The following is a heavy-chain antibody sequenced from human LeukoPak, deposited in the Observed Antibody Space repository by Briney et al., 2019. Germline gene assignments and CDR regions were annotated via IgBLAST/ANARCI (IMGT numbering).Heavy chain of an antibody. CDR3: ARSYYYGSGNVDY. CDR1: GYTFTGDY. V-gene: IGHV1-2*02. Sequence: GASVKVSCKATGYTFTGDYMHWERQGPGQGLEWLGWINPNSGGTNYAQKFQGRVTMTRDTSISTAYMELGRLRSDDTAVYYCARSYYYGSGNVDYWGQGTLVTVSS. J-gene: IGHJ4*02. D-gene: IGHD3-10*01. CDR2: INPNSGGT.